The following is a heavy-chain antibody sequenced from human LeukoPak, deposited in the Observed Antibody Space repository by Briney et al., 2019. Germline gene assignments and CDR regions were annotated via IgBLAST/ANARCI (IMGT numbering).Heavy chain of an antibody. D-gene: IGHD7-27*01. Sequence: SETLSLTCTVSGGSISSYYWSWIRQPPGKGLEWIGYIYYSGSTNYNPSLKSRVTISVDTSKNQFSLKLSSVTAAATAVYYCARDNELGIFDYWGQGTLVTVSS. V-gene: IGHV4-59*01. CDR1: GGSISSYY. CDR3: ARDNELGIFDY. J-gene: IGHJ4*02. CDR2: IYYSGST.